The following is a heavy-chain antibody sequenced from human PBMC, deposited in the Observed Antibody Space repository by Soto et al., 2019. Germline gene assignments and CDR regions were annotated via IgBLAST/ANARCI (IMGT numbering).Heavy chain of an antibody. V-gene: IGHV1-8*01. CDR2: MNPNSGNT. D-gene: IGHD2-15*01. J-gene: IGHJ3*02. Sequence: ASVKVSCKASGYTFTSYDINWVRQATGQGLEWMGWMNPNSGNTGYAQKFQGRVTMTRNTSISTAYMELSSLRSEDTAVYYCARTWGIVVVVAATPNAFDIWGQGTMVT. CDR3: ARTWGIVVVVAATPNAFDI. CDR1: GYTFTSYD.